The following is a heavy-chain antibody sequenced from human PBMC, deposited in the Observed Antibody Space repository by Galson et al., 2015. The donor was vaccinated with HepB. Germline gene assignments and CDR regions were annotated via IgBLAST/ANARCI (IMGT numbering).Heavy chain of an antibody. CDR1: GYTFTRYG. Sequence: SVKVSCKASGYTFTRYGMNWVRQAPGQGLEWMGWINNNTGNPTYAQGFIGRFVFSLDTSVSTAYVQISSLKAEDTAVYYCARDRGSGSHFFDFWGQGTVVTVSS. CDR3: ARDRGSGSHFFDF. J-gene: IGHJ4*02. D-gene: IGHD2-15*01. V-gene: IGHV7-4-1*02. CDR2: INNNTGNP.